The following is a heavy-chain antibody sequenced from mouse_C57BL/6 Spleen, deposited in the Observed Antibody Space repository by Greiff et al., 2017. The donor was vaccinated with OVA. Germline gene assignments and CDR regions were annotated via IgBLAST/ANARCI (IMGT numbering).Heavy chain of an antibody. CDR3: ARKNYYGSSYGYAMDY. V-gene: IGHV5-17*01. D-gene: IGHD1-1*01. CDR2: ISSGSSTI. CDR1: GFTFSDYG. Sequence: DVKLVESGGGLVKPGGSLKLSCAASGFTFSDYGMHWVRQAPEKGLEWVAYISSGSSTIYYADTVKGRFTISRDNAKNTLFLHMTSLRSEDTAMYYCARKNYYGSSYGYAMDYWGQGTSVTVSS. J-gene: IGHJ4*01.